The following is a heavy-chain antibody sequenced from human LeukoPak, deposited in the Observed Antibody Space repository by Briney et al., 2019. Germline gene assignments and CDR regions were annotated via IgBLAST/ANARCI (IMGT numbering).Heavy chain of an antibody. CDR2: INHSGST. D-gene: IGHD6-19*01. V-gene: IGHV4-34*01. CDR3: ARGRGYSSGWYFDY. CDR1: GGSFSGYY. Sequence: PSETLSLTCAVYGGSFSGYYWSGIRQPPGKGLEWIGEINHSGSTNYNPSLKSRVTISVDTSKNQFSLKLSSVTAADTAVYYCARGRGYSSGWYFDYWGQGTLVTVSS. J-gene: IGHJ4*02.